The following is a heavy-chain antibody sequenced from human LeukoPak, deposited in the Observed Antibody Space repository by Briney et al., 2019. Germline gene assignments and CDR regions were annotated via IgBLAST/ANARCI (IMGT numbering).Heavy chain of an antibody. D-gene: IGHD3-22*01. CDR1: GGTFSSYA. V-gene: IGHV1-69*13. CDR3: ARKRYYYDQGEARRNYYFDY. Sequence: SVKVSCKASGGTFSSYAISWVRQAPGQGLEWMGGIIPILGTANYAQKFQGRVTITADESTSTAYMELSSLRSEDTAVHYCARKRYYYDQGEARRNYYFDYWGQGTLVTVSS. J-gene: IGHJ4*02. CDR2: IIPILGTA.